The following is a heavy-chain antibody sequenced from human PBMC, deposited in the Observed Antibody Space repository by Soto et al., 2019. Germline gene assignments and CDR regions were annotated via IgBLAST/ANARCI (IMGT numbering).Heavy chain of an antibody. D-gene: IGHD2-15*01. J-gene: IGHJ3*02. CDR1: GYTFTSYY. CDR2: INPSGGST. CDR3: AREECSGGRCNKNPSPAFDI. Sequence: ASVKVSCKASGYTFTSYYMHWVRQAPGQGLEWMGIINPSGGSTSYAQKFQGRVTMTRDTSTSTVYMELSSLRSEDTAVYYCAREECSGGRCNKNPSPAFDIWGQGTIVPVSS. V-gene: IGHV1-46*03.